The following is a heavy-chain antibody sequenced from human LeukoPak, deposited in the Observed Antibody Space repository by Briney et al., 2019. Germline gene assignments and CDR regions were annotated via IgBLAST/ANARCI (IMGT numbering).Heavy chain of an antibody. Sequence: SGGSLRLSCAASGFTFSNYNMNWVRQAPGKGLEWVSSISSSGSFIYSADSVKGRFTISRDNAKNSLYLQMNSLRAEDTAVYYCARDPPTANDFSLDVWGKGTTVTVSS. D-gene: IGHD3-3*01. V-gene: IGHV3-21*01. CDR2: ISSSGSFI. J-gene: IGHJ6*04. CDR1: GFTFSNYN. CDR3: ARDPPTANDFSLDV.